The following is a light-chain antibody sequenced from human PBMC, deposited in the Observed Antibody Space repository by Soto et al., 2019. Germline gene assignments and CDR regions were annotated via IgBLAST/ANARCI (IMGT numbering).Light chain of an antibody. CDR2: AAS. J-gene: IGKJ5*01. CDR1: QSVSSN. V-gene: IGKV3-15*01. CDR3: QQYNNWPIT. Sequence: EIVLTQSPETLSVSPGERATLSCRASQSVSSNLAWYLQKPGQAPSLLIYAASTRATGIPARFGGGGSGTDFTLTISSLQSEDFAVYYCQQYNNWPITFGQGTRLEIK.